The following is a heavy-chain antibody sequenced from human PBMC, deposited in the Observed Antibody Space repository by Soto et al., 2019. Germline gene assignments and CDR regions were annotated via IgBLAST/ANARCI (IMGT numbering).Heavy chain of an antibody. J-gene: IGHJ3*02. CDR2: ISTRTGKA. V-gene: IGHV7-4-1*01. CDR1: GYTFTRYN. D-gene: IGHD6-19*01. CDR3: ASLVAGSFYI. Sequence: QVQLVQSGSELKEPGASVKVSCKASGYTFTRYNMNWVRQAPGQGLEWMGWISTRTGKATYVQGFTGRFVFSSDTSVSTAYLEIYSLKADDTAVYYCASLVAGSFYIWGQGKMVTVSS.